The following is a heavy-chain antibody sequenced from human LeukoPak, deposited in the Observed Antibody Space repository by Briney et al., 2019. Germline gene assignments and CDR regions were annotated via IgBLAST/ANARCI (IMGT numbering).Heavy chain of an antibody. D-gene: IGHD3-3*01. CDR3: VRFIAVGVINLVFDY. V-gene: IGHV3-64D*09. J-gene: IGHJ4*02. Sequence: GGSLRLSCSASGFIFSNYAMHWVRQAPGKGLEYVSAISYNGGSTYYADSVKARFTISRDNSKNTLHLQMSSLRAEDTAVYYCVRFIAVGVINLVFDYWGQGTLVTVSS. CDR2: ISYNGGST. CDR1: GFIFSNYA.